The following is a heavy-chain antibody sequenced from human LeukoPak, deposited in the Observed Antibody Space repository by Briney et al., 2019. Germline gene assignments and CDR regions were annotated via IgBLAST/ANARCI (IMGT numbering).Heavy chain of an antibody. Sequence: TGRSLRLSCAASGFTFSSYGMHWVRQAPGKGLEWVAVIWYDGSNKYYADSVKGRFTISRDNSKNTLYLQMSSLGAEDTAVYYCAKGHRYCTSGNCNSAIDYWGQGTLVTVSS. D-gene: IGHD2-15*01. V-gene: IGHV3-33*06. CDR1: GFTFSSYG. CDR3: AKGHRYCTSGNCNSAIDY. J-gene: IGHJ4*02. CDR2: IWYDGSNK.